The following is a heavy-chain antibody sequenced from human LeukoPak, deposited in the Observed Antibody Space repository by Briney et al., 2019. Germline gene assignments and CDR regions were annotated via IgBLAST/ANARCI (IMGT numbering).Heavy chain of an antibody. V-gene: IGHV1-2*02. CDR1: GYTFTAYY. Sequence: ASVKVSCKASGYTFTAYYLHWVRQAPGQGLEWMGWINPNSGDTNYAQKFQGRVTMTRDTSITTAYMELSRLTSDDTAIYYCARDRMGHCATTSCYLAYWGQGTLVTVSS. CDR3: ARDRMGHCATTSCYLAY. CDR2: INPNSGDT. D-gene: IGHD2-2*01. J-gene: IGHJ4*02.